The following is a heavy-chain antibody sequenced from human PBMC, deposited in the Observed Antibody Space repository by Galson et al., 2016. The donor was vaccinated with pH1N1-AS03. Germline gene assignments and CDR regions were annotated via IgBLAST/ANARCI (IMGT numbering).Heavy chain of an antibody. CDR3: ALPKSGGNACKI. D-gene: IGHD3-16*01. J-gene: IGHJ3*01. CDR2: VYWDETR. Sequence: PALVKPTQTLTLTCSVSGVSVTSSGVGVGWFRQPPGQALEWLALVYWDETRLYSPSLKNRLTINKNSYKNQLVLTVTSVNLMDIATSFCALPKSGGNACKIWGPGTMVTVS. CDR1: GVSVTSSGVG. V-gene: IGHV2-5*02.